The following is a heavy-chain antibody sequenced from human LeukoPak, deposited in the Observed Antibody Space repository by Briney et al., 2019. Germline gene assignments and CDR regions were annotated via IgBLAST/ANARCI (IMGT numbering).Heavy chain of an antibody. V-gene: IGHV3-33*06. J-gene: IGHJ4*02. CDR1: GFTFSSYG. D-gene: IGHD1-26*01. Sequence: QPGRSLRLSCAASGFTFSSYGMHWVRQAPGKGLEWVAVIWYDGSNKYYADSVKGRFTISRDNSKNTLYLQMNSLRAEDTAVYYCAKDGINGGVGALYDYWGQGTLVTVSS. CDR2: IWYDGSNK. CDR3: AKDGINGGVGALYDY.